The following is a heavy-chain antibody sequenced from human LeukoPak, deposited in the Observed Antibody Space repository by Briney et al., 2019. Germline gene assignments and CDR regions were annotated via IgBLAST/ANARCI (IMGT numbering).Heavy chain of an antibody. V-gene: IGHV4-59*01. J-gene: IGHJ6*02. Sequence: SETLALTCTVSGGSISRYYWSWIRQPPGKGLEWIGYIYYSGSTNYNPSLKSRVTISVDTSKNQFSLKLSSVTAADTAVYYCARRGYYYYGMDVWGQGTTVTVSS. CDR2: IYYSGST. CDR3: ARRGYYYYGMDV. CDR1: GGSISRYY.